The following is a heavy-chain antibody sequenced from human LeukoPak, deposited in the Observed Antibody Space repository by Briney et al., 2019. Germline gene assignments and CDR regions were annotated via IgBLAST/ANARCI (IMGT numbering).Heavy chain of an antibody. V-gene: IGHV1-8*03. Sequence: GASVKVSCKASGYTFSGFYIHWVRQAPGQGLEWMGWMNPNSGNTGYAQKFQGRVTITRNTSISTAYMELSSLRPEDTAVYYCAREASSSSAVDYWGQGTLVTVSS. J-gene: IGHJ4*02. CDR1: GYTFSGFY. CDR3: AREASSSSAVDY. CDR2: MNPNSGNT. D-gene: IGHD6-6*01.